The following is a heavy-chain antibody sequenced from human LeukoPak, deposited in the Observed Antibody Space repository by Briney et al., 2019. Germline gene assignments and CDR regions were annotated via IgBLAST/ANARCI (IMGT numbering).Heavy chain of an antibody. CDR1: GFTFSSYA. D-gene: IGHD3-22*01. CDR2: ISGSGGST. Sequence: GGSLRLSCAASGFTFSSYAMSWVRQAPGKGLEWVSAISGSGGSTYYADSVKGRFTISRDNSKNTLYLQMNSLRAEDTAVYYCARPQSSSGYYWPFDDWGQGTLVTVSS. V-gene: IGHV3-23*01. J-gene: IGHJ4*02. CDR3: ARPQSSSGYYWPFDD.